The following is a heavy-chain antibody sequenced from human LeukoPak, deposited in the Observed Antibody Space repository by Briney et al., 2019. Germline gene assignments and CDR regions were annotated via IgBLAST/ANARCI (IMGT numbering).Heavy chain of an antibody. J-gene: IGHJ3*02. Sequence: PGGSLRLSCAASRFTFSSYGMHWVRQAPGKGLEWVAFTWYDGGNKYYGDSVKGRFTISRGNSKNTLYLQMNSLRAEDTAVYYCAKDGGNWAFDIWGQGTMVTVSS. V-gene: IGHV3-30*02. CDR1: RFTFSSYG. CDR2: TWYDGGNK. CDR3: AKDGGNWAFDI. D-gene: IGHD3-16*01.